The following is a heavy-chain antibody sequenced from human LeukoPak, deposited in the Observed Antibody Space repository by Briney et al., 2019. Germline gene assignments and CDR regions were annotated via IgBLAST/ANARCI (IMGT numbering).Heavy chain of an antibody. J-gene: IGHJ4*02. CDR3: AKEGSSWYRSHTDY. D-gene: IGHD6-13*01. CDR1: GFTFSSYA. Sequence: GGSLRLSCAASGFTFSSYAMSWVRQAPGKGLEWVSAISGSGGSTYYADSVKGRFTISRDNSKNTLYLQMNCLRAEDTAVYYCAKEGSSWYRSHTDYWGQGTLVTVSS. CDR2: ISGSGGST. V-gene: IGHV3-23*01.